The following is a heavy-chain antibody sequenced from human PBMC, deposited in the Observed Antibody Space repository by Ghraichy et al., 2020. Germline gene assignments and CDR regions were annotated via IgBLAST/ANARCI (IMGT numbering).Heavy chain of an antibody. Sequence: GESLNISCAASGFTFSSYSMNWVRQAPGKGLEWVSSISSSSSYIYYADSVKGRFTISRDNAKNSLYLQMNSLRAEDTAVYYCARDSHYDILTGYYTSVMADAFDIWGQGTMVTVSS. CDR2: ISSSSSYI. CDR1: GFTFSSYS. CDR3: ARDSHYDILTGYYTSVMADAFDI. V-gene: IGHV3-21*01. J-gene: IGHJ3*02. D-gene: IGHD3-9*01.